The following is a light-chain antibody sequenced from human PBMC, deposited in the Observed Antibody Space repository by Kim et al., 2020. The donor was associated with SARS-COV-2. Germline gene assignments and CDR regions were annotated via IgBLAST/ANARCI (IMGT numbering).Light chain of an antibody. CDR3: QQYNSYHT. Sequence: LSATVGGKVTITCRASQSISSWLAWYQQKPGKAPKLLIYDASSLESGVPSRFSGSGAGTEFTLTISSLQPDDFATYYCQQYNSYHTFGQGTKLEI. CDR2: DAS. J-gene: IGKJ2*01. CDR1: QSISSW. V-gene: IGKV1-5*01.